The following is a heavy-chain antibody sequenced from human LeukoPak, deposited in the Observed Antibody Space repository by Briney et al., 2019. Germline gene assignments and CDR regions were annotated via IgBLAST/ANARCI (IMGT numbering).Heavy chain of an antibody. J-gene: IGHJ5*02. Sequence: SETLSLTCTVSGGSISSYYWSWIRQPPGKGLEWIGYIYTSGSTNYNPSLKSRVTISVDTSKNQFSLKLSSVTAADTAVYYCARHRNYSGNPTNWFDPWGQGTLVTVSS. CDR2: IYTSGST. CDR1: GGSISSYY. D-gene: IGHD4-23*01. CDR3: ARHRNYSGNPTNWFDP. V-gene: IGHV4-4*09.